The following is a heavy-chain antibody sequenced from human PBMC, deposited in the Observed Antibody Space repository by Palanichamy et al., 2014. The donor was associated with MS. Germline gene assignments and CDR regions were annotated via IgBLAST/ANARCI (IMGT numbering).Heavy chain of an antibody. CDR3: ARGGPSSKYFDY. V-gene: IGHV4-59*01. CDR2: IYNSGST. D-gene: IGHD3-16*01. Sequence: QVQLQESGPGLVKPSETLSLTCTVSGGSISSDYWSWIRQPPGKGLEWIGYIYNSGSTNYNSSLQSRVTMSLDTSENQFSLKLSSVTAADTAAYYCARGGPSSKYFDYWGQGTPVTVSS. CDR1: GGSISSDY. J-gene: IGHJ4*02.